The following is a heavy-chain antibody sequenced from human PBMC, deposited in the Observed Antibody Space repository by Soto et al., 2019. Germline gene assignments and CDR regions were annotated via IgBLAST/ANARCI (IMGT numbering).Heavy chain of an antibody. J-gene: IGHJ4*02. Sequence: QVQLQESGPGLVKPSQTLSLTCTVSGGSISSGDYYWSWIRQPPGKGLEWIGYIYYSGSTYYNPSLKSRVTISVDTSKNQFALKLSSVTAADTAVYYWARYDSSGPLTSGFDYWGQGTLVTVSS. CDR3: ARYDSSGPLTSGFDY. CDR2: IYYSGST. CDR1: GGSISSGDYY. V-gene: IGHV4-30-4*01. D-gene: IGHD3-22*01.